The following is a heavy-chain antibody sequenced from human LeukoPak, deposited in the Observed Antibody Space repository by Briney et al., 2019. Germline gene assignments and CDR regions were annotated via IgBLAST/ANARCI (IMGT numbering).Heavy chain of an antibody. D-gene: IGHD3-9*01. Sequence: SETPSLTCTASGESISSGIYFWGWIRQPPGNLWEWIGRIYYSRNTYYNTSLKSRITISVDTSNNHFSLKLSSVTAAATTVYYCASQPTDIWTGPYFDYWGQGTLVTVSS. CDR3: ASQPTDIWTGPYFDY. CDR1: GESISSGIYF. CDR2: IYYSRNT. V-gene: IGHV4-39*07. J-gene: IGHJ4*02.